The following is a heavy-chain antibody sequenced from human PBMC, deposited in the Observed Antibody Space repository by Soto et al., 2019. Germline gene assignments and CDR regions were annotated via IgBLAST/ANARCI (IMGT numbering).Heavy chain of an antibody. Sequence: PSETLSLTCSVSGGSISTYYWSWIRQPPGKGLEWIGYIYYSGSTNYNPSLKSRVTISVDTSKNQFSLKLSSVTAADTAVYFCARDRAVVASTGTHYYYVMAVWGQGTTVTVSS. D-gene: IGHD6-13*01. CDR3: ARDRAVVASTGTHYYYVMAV. J-gene: IGHJ6*02. V-gene: IGHV4-59*01. CDR2: IYYSGST. CDR1: GGSISTYY.